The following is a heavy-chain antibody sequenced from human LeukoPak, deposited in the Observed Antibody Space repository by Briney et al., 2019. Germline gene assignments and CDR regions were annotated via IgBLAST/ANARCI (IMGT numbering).Heavy chain of an antibody. J-gene: IGHJ6*03. CDR3: AREISGTYYNPLGYMDV. CDR1: GGSISSGDYY. V-gene: IGHV4-30-4*01. D-gene: IGHD3-10*01. CDR2: IYYSGTT. Sequence: PSETLSLTSTVSGGSISSGDYYWSWIRQPPGKGLEWIGYIYYSGTTYYNPSLRSRVTISEDTSKNQFSLNLSSVTAADTAVYYCAREISGTYYNPLGYMDVWGKGTTVTVSS.